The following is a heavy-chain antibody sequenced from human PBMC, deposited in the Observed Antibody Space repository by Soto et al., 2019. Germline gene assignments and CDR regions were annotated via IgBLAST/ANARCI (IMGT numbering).Heavy chain of an antibody. V-gene: IGHV3-53*01. CDR1: GYTVTNKY. J-gene: IGHJ2*01. D-gene: IGHD4-17*01. CDR2: IYSVGAT. Sequence: ESGGGLIQPGGSLRLSCAASGYTVTNKYMTWVRQAPGKGLEWVSLIYSVGATSYADSVKGRFTISRDNSKDILYLQMNSLRAEDAAVYYCARVDYAGCGWYFDLWGRGTLFTVSS. CDR3: ARVDYAGCGWYFDL.